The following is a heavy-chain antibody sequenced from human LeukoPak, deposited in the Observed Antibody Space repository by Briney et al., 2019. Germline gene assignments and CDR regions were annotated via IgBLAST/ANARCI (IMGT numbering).Heavy chain of an antibody. V-gene: IGHV1-2*06. CDR3: ARGLSGYSYGYPFDY. CDR1: GYTFTGYY. J-gene: IGHJ4*02. Sequence: GASVKVSCKASGYTFTGYYMHWARQAPGQGLEWMGRINPNSGGTNYAQKFQGRVTMTRDTSISTAYMELSRLRSDDTAVYYCARGLSGYSYGYPFDYWGQGTLVTVSS. CDR2: INPNSGGT. D-gene: IGHD5-18*01.